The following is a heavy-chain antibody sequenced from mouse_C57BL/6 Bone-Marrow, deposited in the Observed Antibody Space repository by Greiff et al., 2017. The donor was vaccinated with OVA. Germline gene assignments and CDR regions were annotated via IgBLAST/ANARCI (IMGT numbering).Heavy chain of an antibody. V-gene: IGHV1-72*01. D-gene: IGHD3-2*02. CDR2: IDPNSGGT. J-gene: IGHJ2*01. Sequence: QVQLQQPGAELVKPGASVKLSCTASGYTFTSYWMHWVKQRPGRGLEWIGRIDPNSGGTKYNEKFKSKATLTVDKPSSTAYMQHSSLTSEDSAVYYCDNDYSSGYVAYYWGQGTTLTVSS. CDR1: GYTFTSYW. CDR3: DNDYSSGYVAYY.